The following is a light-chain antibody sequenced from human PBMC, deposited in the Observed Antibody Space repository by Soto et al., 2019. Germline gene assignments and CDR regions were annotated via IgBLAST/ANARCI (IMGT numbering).Light chain of an antibody. CDR1: QTISGL. CDR2: KTS. J-gene: IGKJ4*02. V-gene: IGKV1-5*03. CDR3: QQYENFSP. Sequence: DIQITQSPSTLSASVGDRVTITCRASQTISGLLAWYQQKPGKAPKLLIYKTSSLQSGVPSRFIGRGSGTEFTLTISSLQPDDFATYYCQQYENFSPFGGGTKVEIK.